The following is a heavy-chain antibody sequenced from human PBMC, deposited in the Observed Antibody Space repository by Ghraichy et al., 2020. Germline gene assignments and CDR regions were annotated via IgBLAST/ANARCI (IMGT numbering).Heavy chain of an antibody. J-gene: IGHJ4*02. Sequence: GGSLRLSCAASGFTFSSYSMNWVRQAPGKGLEWVAYITSRSNSIYYADSVKGRFTISRDNAKNSLFLQMKSLRAEDTAGYYCARGLTPYYGSGIGGASPFYHWGQGTLVPVSS. D-gene: IGHD3-10*01. CDR3: ARGLTPYYGSGIGGASPFYH. CDR1: GFTFSSYS. V-gene: IGHV3-48*01. CDR2: ITSRSNSI.